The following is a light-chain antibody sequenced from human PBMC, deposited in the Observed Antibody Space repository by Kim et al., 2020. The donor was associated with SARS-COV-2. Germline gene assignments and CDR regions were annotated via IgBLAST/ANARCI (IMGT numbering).Light chain of an antibody. CDR1: STDVGYYNL. V-gene: IGLV2-23*02. J-gene: IGLJ3*02. CDR2: QVS. CDR3: CSYGSGEAWI. Sequence: GQSITIAGTGTSTDVGYYNLVSWYQQPLGKAPQLLIYQVSKRPSGVSDRFSGSKSGNTASLTISGLQAEDEADFYCCSYGSGEAWIFGGGTKVTVL.